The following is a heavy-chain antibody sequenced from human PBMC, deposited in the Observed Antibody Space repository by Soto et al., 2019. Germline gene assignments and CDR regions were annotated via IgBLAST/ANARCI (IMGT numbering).Heavy chain of an antibody. CDR3: ARDLSGVRLFPTINEAFDI. J-gene: IGHJ3*02. Sequence: QVQLVQSGAEVKKPGASVKVSCKASGYTFTGYGISWVRQAPGQGLEWMGWISAYNGNTNYAQKLQGRVTMTTDTSTSTAYMELRSLRSDDTAVYYCARDLSGVRLFPTINEAFDIWGQGTMVTVSS. CDR2: ISAYNGNT. D-gene: IGHD2-8*02. V-gene: IGHV1-18*01. CDR1: GYTFTGYG.